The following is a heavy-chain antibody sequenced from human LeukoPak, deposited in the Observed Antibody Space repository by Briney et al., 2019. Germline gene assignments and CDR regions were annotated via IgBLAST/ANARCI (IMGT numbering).Heavy chain of an antibody. CDR3: ARGSRSSSWENDY. CDR1: GYTFTSYD. J-gene: IGHJ4*02. Sequence: ASVKVSCKASGYTFTSYDISWVRQATGQGLEWMGWMNPNSGNTGYAQKLQGRVTMTRNTSISTAYMELSSLRSEDTAVYYCARGSRSSSWENDYWGQGTLVTVSS. V-gene: IGHV1-8*01. CDR2: MNPNSGNT. D-gene: IGHD6-13*01.